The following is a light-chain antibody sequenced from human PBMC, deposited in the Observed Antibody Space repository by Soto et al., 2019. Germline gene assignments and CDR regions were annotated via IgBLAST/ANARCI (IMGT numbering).Light chain of an antibody. V-gene: IGLV1-40*01. CDR3: QSYDRSLSGSL. CDR1: SSNIGAGYD. Sequence: QAVVTQPPSVSGAPGQRVTISCSGSSSNIGAGYDVHWYQQLPGTAPRLVMYGNTNRPSGVPDRFSGSKSGTSASLAITGLQPEDEADYYCQSYDRSLSGSLFGGGTK. J-gene: IGLJ2*01. CDR2: GNT.